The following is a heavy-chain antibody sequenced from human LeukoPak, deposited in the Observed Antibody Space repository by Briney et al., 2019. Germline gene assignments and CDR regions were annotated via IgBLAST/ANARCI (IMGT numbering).Heavy chain of an antibody. V-gene: IGHV1-18*01. CDR3: ARDLSNWNDYPPDGNDY. Sequence: ASVKVSCKASGYTLTSYGISWVRQAPGQGLEWMGWISAYNGNTNYAQKLQGRVTMTTDTSTSTAYMELRSLRSDDTAVYYCARDLSNWNDYPPDGNDYWGQGTLVTVSS. D-gene: IGHD1-20*01. CDR1: GYTLTSYG. CDR2: ISAYNGNT. J-gene: IGHJ4*02.